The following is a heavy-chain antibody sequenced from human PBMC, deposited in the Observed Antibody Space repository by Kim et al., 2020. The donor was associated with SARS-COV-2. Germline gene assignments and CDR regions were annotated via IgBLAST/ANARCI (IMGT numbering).Heavy chain of an antibody. CDR3: AKDSQWLDNGYYFDY. Sequence: GGSLRLSCAASGFTFSSYAMHWVRQAPGKGLEWVAVIWYDGSNKYYADSVKGRFTISRDNSKNTLYLQMNSLRAEDTAVYYCAKDSQWLDNGYYFDYWGRGTLVTVSS. D-gene: IGHD6-19*01. V-gene: IGHV3-33*06. CDR1: GFTFSSYA. J-gene: IGHJ4*02. CDR2: IWYDGSNK.